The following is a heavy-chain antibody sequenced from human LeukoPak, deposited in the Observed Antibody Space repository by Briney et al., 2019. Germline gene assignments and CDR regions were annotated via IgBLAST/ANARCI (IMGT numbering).Heavy chain of an antibody. J-gene: IGHJ3*02. D-gene: IGHD5-18*01. V-gene: IGHV3-30*19. CDR2: ISYDGSNK. CDR3: ARDSARYSYGYPGSAFDI. Sequence: PGRSLRLSCAASGFTFSSYGMHWVRQAPGKGLEWVAVISYDGSNKYYADSVKGRFTISRDNSKNTLYLQMNSLRAEDTAVYYCARDSARYSYGYPGSAFDIWGQGTMVTVSS. CDR1: GFTFSSYG.